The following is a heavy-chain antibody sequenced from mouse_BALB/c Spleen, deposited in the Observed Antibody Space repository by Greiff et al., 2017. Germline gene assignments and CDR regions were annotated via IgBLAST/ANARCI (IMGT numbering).Heavy chain of an antibody. CDR2: ISSGGSYT. V-gene: IGHV5-9-3*01. CDR1: GFTFSSYA. J-gene: IGHJ4*01. CDR3: ARHDYDGYYYAVDY. D-gene: IGHD2-4*01. Sequence: DVHLVESGGGLVKPGGSLKLSCAASGFTFSSYAMSWVRQTPEKRLEWVATISSGGSYTYYPDSVKGRFTISRDNAKNTLYLQMSSLRSEDTAMYYCARHDYDGYYYAVDYWGQGTSVTVSS.